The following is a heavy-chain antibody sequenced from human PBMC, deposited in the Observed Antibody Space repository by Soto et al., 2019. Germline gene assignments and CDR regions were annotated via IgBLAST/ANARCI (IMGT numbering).Heavy chain of an antibody. J-gene: IGHJ4*02. CDR2: MNPTTGST. CDR3: ARGRLVAGTVDS. Sequence: QVQLVQSGAEVKKPGASVKVACKASGYTFTSYDIKWVRQATGQGLEWMGWMNPTTGSTGFAQKFQGRVTMISNTSISAAYLVLSSPTSEDTAVYYCARGRLVAGTVDSWGQGTLVIVSS. CDR1: GYTFTSYD. V-gene: IGHV1-8*01. D-gene: IGHD1-7*01.